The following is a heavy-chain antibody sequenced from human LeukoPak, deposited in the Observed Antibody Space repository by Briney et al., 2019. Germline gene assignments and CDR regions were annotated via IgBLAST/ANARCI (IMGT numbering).Heavy chain of an antibody. CDR3: ARHADSDYGSGYDY. CDR1: GFTFSSYS. Sequence: GGSLRLSCAASGFTFSSYSMNWVRQAPGKGLEWVSYISSSSSTIYYADSVKGRFTISRDNAKNSLYLQMNSLRAEDTAVYYCARHADSDYGSGYDYWGQGTLVTVSS. V-gene: IGHV3-48*04. J-gene: IGHJ4*02. D-gene: IGHD3-10*01. CDR2: ISSSSSTI.